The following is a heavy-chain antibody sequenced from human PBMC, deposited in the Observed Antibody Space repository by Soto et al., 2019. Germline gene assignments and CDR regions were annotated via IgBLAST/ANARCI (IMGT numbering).Heavy chain of an antibody. CDR1: GGSISSSSYY. CDR2: IYYSGST. D-gene: IGHD3-22*01. V-gene: IGHV4-39*01. Sequence: SETLSLTCTVSGGSISSSSYYWGWIHQPPGKGLEWIGSIYYSGSTYYNPSLKSRVTISVDTSKNQFSLKLSSVTAADTAVYYCAIYYYDSSGYFDYWGQGTLVTVSS. J-gene: IGHJ4*02. CDR3: AIYYYDSSGYFDY.